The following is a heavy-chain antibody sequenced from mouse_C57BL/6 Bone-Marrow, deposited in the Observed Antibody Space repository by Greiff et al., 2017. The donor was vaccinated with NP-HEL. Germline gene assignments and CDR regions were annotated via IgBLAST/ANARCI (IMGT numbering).Heavy chain of an antibody. CDR2: IRLKSDNYAT. Sequence: EVQLQESGGGLVQPGGSMKLSCVASGFTFSNYWMNWVRQSPEKGLEWVAQIRLKSDNYATHYAESVKGRFTISRDDSKSSVYLQMNNLRAEDTGIYYCTAYSFYDYDEGLAMDYWGQGTSVTVSS. V-gene: IGHV6-3*01. CDR1: GFTFSNYW. CDR3: TAYSFYDYDEGLAMDY. J-gene: IGHJ4*01. D-gene: IGHD2-4*01.